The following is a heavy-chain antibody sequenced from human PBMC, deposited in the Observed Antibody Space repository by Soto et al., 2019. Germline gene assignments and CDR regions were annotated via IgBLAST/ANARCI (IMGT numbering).Heavy chain of an antibody. CDR1: GFTFSSYA. V-gene: IGHV3-23*01. Sequence: GGSLRLSCAASGFTFSSYAMSWVRQAPGKGLEWVSAISGSGGSTYYADSVKGRFTISRDNSKNTLYLQMNSLRAEDASVYYCAKKPLLSNYVDPFDYWGQGTLVTVSS. CDR2: ISGSGGST. D-gene: IGHD4-4*01. J-gene: IGHJ4*02. CDR3: AKKPLLSNYVDPFDY.